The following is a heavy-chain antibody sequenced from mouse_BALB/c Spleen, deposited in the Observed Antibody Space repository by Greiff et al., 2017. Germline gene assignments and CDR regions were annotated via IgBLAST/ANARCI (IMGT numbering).Heavy chain of an antibody. D-gene: IGHD2-4*01. CDR1: GFTFSSYT. CDR3: ARRIYYDYDAFAY. CDR2: ISSGGGNT. Sequence: EVMLVESGGGLVKPGGSLKLSCAASGFTFSSYTMSWVRQTPEKRLEWVATISSGGGNTYYPDSVKGRFTISRDNAKNNLYLQMSSLRSEDTALYYCARRIYYDYDAFAYWGQGTLGTVSA. V-gene: IGHV5-9*03. J-gene: IGHJ3*01.